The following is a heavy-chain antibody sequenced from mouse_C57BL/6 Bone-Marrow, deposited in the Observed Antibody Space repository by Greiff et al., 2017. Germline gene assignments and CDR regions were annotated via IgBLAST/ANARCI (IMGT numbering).Heavy chain of an antibody. CDR1: GYTFTGYW. CDR3: ARKHYYGSSYEAWFAY. Sequence: QVQLQQSGAELMKPGASVKLSCKATGYTFTGYWIEWVKQRPGHGLEWIGEILPGSGSTNYNEKFKGKATFTADTSSNTAYMQLSSLTTEDSAIYYCARKHYYGSSYEAWFAYWGQGTLVTVSA. D-gene: IGHD1-1*01. J-gene: IGHJ3*01. CDR2: ILPGSGST. V-gene: IGHV1-9*01.